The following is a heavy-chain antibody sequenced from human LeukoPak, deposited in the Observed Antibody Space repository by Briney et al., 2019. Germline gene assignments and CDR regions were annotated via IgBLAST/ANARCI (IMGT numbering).Heavy chain of an antibody. CDR1: GYTFTSYD. D-gene: IGHD6-13*01. J-gene: IGHJ6*03. Sequence: ASVKVSCKASGYTFTSYDINWVRQATGQGLEWMGWMNPNSGNTGYAQKFQGRVTMTRNTSISTAYMELSSLRSEDTAVYYCARSRAAATKKRDYYYYYYMDVWGKGTTVTVSS. V-gene: IGHV1-8*01. CDR2: MNPNSGNT. CDR3: ARSRAAATKKRDYYYYYYMDV.